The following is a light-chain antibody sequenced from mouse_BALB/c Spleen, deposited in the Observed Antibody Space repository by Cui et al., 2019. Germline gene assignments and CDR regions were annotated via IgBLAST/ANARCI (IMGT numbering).Light chain of an antibody. CDR3: HQWSSYPPT. CDR1: SSVSSSY. J-gene: IGKJ1*01. V-gene: IGKV4-79*01. Sequence: QIVLTQSPAIMSASPGEKVTLTCSASSSVSSSYLYWYQQKPGSSPKLWIYSTSNLASGVPARFRCSGSGTSYSLTISSMEAEDAASYFCHQWSSYPPTFGGGTKLEIK. CDR2: STS.